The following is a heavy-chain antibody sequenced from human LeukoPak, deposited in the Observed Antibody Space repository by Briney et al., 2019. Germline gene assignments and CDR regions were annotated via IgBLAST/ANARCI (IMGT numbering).Heavy chain of an antibody. CDR3: ARVAYYYGSGSYIRY. J-gene: IGHJ4*02. CDR2: INAGNGNT. V-gene: IGHV1-3*01. CDR1: GYTFTSYA. Sequence: ASVKVSRKASGYTFTSYAMHWVRQAPGQRLGWMGWINAGNGNTKYSQKFQGRVTITRDTSASTAYMELSSLRSEDTAVYYCARVAYYYGSGSYIRYWGQGTLVTVSS. D-gene: IGHD3-10*01.